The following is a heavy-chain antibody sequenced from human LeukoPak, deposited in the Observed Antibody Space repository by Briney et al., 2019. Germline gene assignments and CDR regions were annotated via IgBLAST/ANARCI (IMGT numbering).Heavy chain of an antibody. J-gene: IGHJ6*02. Sequence: GGSLRLSCAASGFTFSSYAMSWVRQAPGKGLEWVSSISGSGGSTYYADSVKGRFTISRDNSKNTLYLQMNSLRAEDTAVYYCAKHGEYCRGGSCYSHYYYGMDVWGQGTTVTVSS. CDR2: ISGSGGST. V-gene: IGHV3-23*01. CDR1: GFTFSSYA. D-gene: IGHD2-15*01. CDR3: AKHGEYCRGGSCYSHYYYGMDV.